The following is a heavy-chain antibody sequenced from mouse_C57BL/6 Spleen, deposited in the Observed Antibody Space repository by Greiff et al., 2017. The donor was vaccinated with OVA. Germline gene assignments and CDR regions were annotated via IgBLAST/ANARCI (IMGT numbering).Heavy chain of an antibody. Sequence: QVQLKQSGPELVKPGASVKISCKASGYAFSSSWMNWVQQRPGKGLEWIGRIYPGDGDTNYNGKFKGKATLTADTSSSTAYMQLSSLTSEDSAVYVCAREFTTVVATGDYWGQGTTLTGSA. V-gene: IGHV1-82*01. CDR1: GYAFSSSW. J-gene: IGHJ2*01. CDR3: AREFTTVVATGDY. D-gene: IGHD1-1*01. CDR2: IYPGDGDT.